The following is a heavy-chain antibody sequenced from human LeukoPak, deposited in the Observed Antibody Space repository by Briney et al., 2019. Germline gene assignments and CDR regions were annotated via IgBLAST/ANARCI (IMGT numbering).Heavy chain of an antibody. CDR2: INPSGGYT. CDR1: GYTFTSYY. Sequence: PWASVKVSCKASGYTFTSYYMHWVRKAPGQGLEWMGTINPSGGYTSYAQKLQGRVTMTRDTSTSTVYMEMSSLRSEDTALYYCAREGGSSSWYDYWGQGTLVTVSS. CDR3: AREGGSSSWYDY. D-gene: IGHD6-13*01. V-gene: IGHV1-46*04. J-gene: IGHJ4*02.